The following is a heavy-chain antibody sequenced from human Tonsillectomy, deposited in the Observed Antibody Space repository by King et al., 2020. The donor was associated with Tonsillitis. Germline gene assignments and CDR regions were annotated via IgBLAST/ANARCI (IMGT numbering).Heavy chain of an antibody. Sequence: DVQLVESGGGLVQPGGSLRLSCAASGFTFSSYAMSWVRQAPGKGLEWVSAISGRGGSTYYADSVKGRFTISRDISKNTLYLQMNSLRAEDTAVYYCAKRHSRGVGATEAENSFDYWGQGTLVTVSS. D-gene: IGHD1-26*01. V-gene: IGHV3-23*04. J-gene: IGHJ4*02. CDR3: AKRHSRGVGATEAENSFDY. CDR2: ISGRGGST. CDR1: GFTFSSYA.